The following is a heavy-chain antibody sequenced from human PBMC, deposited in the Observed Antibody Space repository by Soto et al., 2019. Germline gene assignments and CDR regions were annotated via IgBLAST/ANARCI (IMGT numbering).Heavy chain of an antibody. D-gene: IGHD1-26*01. Sequence: EVQLVESGGGLVQPGGSLRLSCAASGFTFSSYWMSWVRQAPGKGPEWVANIKQDGSEKYYVDSVKSRFTISRDNAKNSLYLQMNSLRAEDTAVYYCARAGWELPAVYFDYWGQGTLVTVSS. J-gene: IGHJ4*02. CDR1: GFTFSSYW. V-gene: IGHV3-7*01. CDR2: IKQDGSEK. CDR3: ARAGWELPAVYFDY.